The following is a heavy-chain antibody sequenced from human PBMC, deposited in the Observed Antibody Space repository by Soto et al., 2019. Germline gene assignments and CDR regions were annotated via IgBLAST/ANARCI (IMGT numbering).Heavy chain of an antibody. CDR3: ARNSTYYYDGSGYNHHYYFDY. J-gene: IGHJ4*02. D-gene: IGHD3-22*01. V-gene: IGHV4-34*01. Sequence: SETLSLTCAVYGGSFNGYYWSWMRQPPGKGLEWIGEINHSGSTTYNPSLESRVTISVDTSKNQFSLKLSSVTAADTAVYYCARNSTYYYDGSGYNHHYYFDYWGQGTLVTVSS. CDR1: GGSFNGYY. CDR2: INHSGST.